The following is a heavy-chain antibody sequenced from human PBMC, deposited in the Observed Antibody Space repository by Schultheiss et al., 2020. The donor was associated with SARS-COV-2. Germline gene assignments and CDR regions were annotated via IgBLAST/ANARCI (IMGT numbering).Heavy chain of an antibody. J-gene: IGHJ4*02. CDR3: ARGRGIAAAGSHY. CDR1: GGSVSSGSYY. CDR2: INHSGST. D-gene: IGHD6-13*01. Sequence: SETLSLTCTVSGGSVSSGSYYWSWIRQPPGKGLEWIGEINHSGSTNYNPSLKSRVTISVDTSKKQFSLKLSSVTAADTAVYYCARGRGIAAAGSHYWGQGTLVTVSS. V-gene: IGHV4-61*01.